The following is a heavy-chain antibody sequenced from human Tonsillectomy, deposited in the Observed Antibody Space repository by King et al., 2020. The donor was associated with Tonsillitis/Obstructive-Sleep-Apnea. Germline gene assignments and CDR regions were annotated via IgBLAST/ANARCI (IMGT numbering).Heavy chain of an antibody. D-gene: IGHD3-3*01. CDR1: GFTFDDYA. J-gene: IGHJ4*02. Sequence: VQLVESGGGLVQPGRSLRLSCAASGFTFDDYAMHWVRQAPGKGLEWVSGISWNSGSIGYADSVKGRFTISRDNAKNSLYLQMNSLRAEDTALYYCAKDSGRVFWSGYYFDYFDYWGQGTLVTVSS. CDR2: ISWNSGSI. CDR3: AKDSGRVFWSGYYFDYFDY. V-gene: IGHV3-9*01.